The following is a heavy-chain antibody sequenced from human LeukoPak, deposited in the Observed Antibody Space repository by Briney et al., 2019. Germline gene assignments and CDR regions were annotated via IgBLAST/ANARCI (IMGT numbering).Heavy chain of an antibody. V-gene: IGHV3-21*01. J-gene: IGHJ3*02. Sequence: SGGSLRLSCAASGFTFSDYSMNWFRQAPGKGLEWVSSISSKSSYTYYVDSVKYRFTISRDNARNSLYLQMNSLRTEDTAVYYCSGGYGNDAFDIWGQGTMVTVSS. D-gene: IGHD5-18*01. CDR3: SGGYGNDAFDI. CDR2: ISSKSSYT. CDR1: GFTFSDYS.